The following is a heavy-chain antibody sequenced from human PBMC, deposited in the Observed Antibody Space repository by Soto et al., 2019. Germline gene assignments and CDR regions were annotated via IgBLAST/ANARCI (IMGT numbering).Heavy chain of an antibody. V-gene: IGHV3-23*01. J-gene: IGHJ4*02. CDR3: AKVFYMVNGYFDY. CDR2: ISGSGGST. CDR1: GFTFSSYA. Sequence: PVGSLRLSCAASGFTFSSYAMSWVRQAPGKGLEWVSAISGSGGSTYYADSVKGRFTISRDNSKNTLYLQMNSLRAEDTAVYYCAKVFYMVNGYFDYWGQGTLVTVSS. D-gene: IGHD3-10*01.